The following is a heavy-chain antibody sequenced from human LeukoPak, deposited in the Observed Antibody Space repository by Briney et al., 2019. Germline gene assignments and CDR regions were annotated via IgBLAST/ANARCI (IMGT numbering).Heavy chain of an antibody. D-gene: IGHD3-9*01. V-gene: IGHV3-15*01. CDR3: TRWYDSLAGVLDYYFDS. Sequence: GGSLRLSCAASGFTFSNAWMSWVRQAPGKGLEWVGRIKSKTDGGTTDYAAPVKGRFTISRDDSKNTLYLQMNSLKIEDTAIYYCTRWYDSLAGVLDYYFDSWGQGTLVTVSS. J-gene: IGHJ4*02. CDR1: GFTFSNAW. CDR2: IKSKTDGGTT.